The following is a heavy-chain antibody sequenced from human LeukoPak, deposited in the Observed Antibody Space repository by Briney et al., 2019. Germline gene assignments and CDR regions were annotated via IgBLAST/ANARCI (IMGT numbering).Heavy chain of an antibody. CDR1: GYTFIDYY. Sequence: ASVKVSSKASGYTFIDYYINWVRQAPGQGLEWMGWINPQSGDTKFAQKFQGSVTMTRDTSINTAYMELSRLRSDDTAIYYCARVCIAVPGHYLEDWGRGFLVTVSS. J-gene: IGHJ4*02. CDR3: ARVCIAVPGHYLED. CDR2: INPQSGDT. D-gene: IGHD6-19*01. V-gene: IGHV1-2*02.